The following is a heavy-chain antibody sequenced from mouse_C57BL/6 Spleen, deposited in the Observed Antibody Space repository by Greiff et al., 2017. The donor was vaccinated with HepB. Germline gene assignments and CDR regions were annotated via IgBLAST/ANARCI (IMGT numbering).Heavy chain of an antibody. V-gene: IGHV1-61*01. CDR2: IYPSDSET. CDR3: ARRGDYDSFAY. Sequence: QVQLQQPGAELVRPGSSVKLSCKASGYTFTSYWMDWVKQRPGQGLEWIGNIYPSDSETHYNQKFKDKATLTVDKSSSTAYMQLSSLTSEDSAVYYCARRGDYDSFAYWGQGTLVTVSA. J-gene: IGHJ3*01. D-gene: IGHD2-4*01. CDR1: GYTFTSYW.